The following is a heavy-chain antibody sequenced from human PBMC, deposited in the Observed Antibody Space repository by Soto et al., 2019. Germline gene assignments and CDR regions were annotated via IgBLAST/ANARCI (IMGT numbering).Heavy chain of an antibody. J-gene: IGHJ3*02. V-gene: IGHV3-23*01. CDR2: ISGSGGST. CDR3: AKDKAVGYNWNAFDI. Sequence: LSLTCAASGFTFSSYAMSWVRQAPGKGLEWVSAISGSGGSTYYADSVKGRFTISRDNSKNTLYLQMNSLRAEDTAVYYCAKDKAVGYNWNAFDIWGQGTMVTVSS. CDR1: GFTFSSYA. D-gene: IGHD1-20*01.